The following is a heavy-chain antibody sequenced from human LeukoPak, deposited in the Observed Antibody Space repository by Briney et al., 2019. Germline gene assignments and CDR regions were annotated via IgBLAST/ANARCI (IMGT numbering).Heavy chain of an antibody. CDR2: ISSSSSYI. V-gene: IGHV3-21*01. Sequence: GGSLRLSCAASGFTFSSYSMNWVRQAPGKGLEWVSSISSSSSYIYYADLVEGRFTISRDNAKNSLYLQMNSLRAEDTAVYYCARDLDSSSWPFYYYYYYGMDVWGQGTTVTVSS. D-gene: IGHD6-13*01. J-gene: IGHJ6*02. CDR3: ARDLDSSSWPFYYYYYYGMDV. CDR1: GFTFSSYS.